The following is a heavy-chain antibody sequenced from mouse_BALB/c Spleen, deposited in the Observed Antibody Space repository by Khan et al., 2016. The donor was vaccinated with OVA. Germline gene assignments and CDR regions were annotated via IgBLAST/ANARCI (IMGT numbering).Heavy chain of an antibody. Sequence: IQLVQSGAELVKPGASIKLSCTASGFNIKDTYMHWVKQRPEQGPEWIGRIDPTNDNIKYDPKFQDKATITADTSSNTAYLQLSSLTSEDTAVYYCATLDGTPFAYWGQGTLVSVSA. J-gene: IGHJ3*01. D-gene: IGHD2-1*01. CDR3: ATLDGTPFAY. CDR2: IDPTNDNI. CDR1: GFNIKDTY. V-gene: IGHV14-3*02.